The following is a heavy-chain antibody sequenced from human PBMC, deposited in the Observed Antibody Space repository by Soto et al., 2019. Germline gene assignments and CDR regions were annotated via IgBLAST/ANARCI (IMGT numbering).Heavy chain of an antibody. D-gene: IGHD3-22*01. J-gene: IGHJ5*02. V-gene: IGHV1-69*06. Sequence: QGQLVQSGAEVKKPGSSVKVSSKASGDSFSSYVINWIRQAPGQGLEWMGGIIPVSNAADYAQRFQDRVTMSVDKSASTAYMELRSLTSEDTAIYYCAQETYYFHSRDYHGFDPWGQGTLVSLSS. CDR3: AQETYYFHSRDYHGFDP. CDR1: GDSFSSYV. CDR2: IIPVSNAA.